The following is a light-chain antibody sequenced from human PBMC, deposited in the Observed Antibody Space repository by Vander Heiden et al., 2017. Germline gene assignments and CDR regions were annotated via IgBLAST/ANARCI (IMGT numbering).Light chain of an antibody. J-gene: IGKJ5*01. CDR1: QSLLHRNGHNY. CDR3: MQALETPR. CDR2: LGS. Sequence: DVVITQSPLSLPVTPGEPASISCRSSQSLLHRNGHNYLDWYLQKPGQSPQLLIYLGSNRASGVPDRFSGSGSGTDFTQKINRVEAEDVGVYYCMQALETPRFGQGTRLEIK. V-gene: IGKV2-28*01.